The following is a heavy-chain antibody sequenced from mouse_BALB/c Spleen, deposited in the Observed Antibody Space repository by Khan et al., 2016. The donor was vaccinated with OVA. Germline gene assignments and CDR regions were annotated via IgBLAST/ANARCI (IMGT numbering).Heavy chain of an antibody. D-gene: IGHD1-1*01. CDR2: INTYTGQP. J-gene: IGHJ4*01. CDR1: GHTFTKYG. CDR3: ARPHYFSYVLDN. V-gene: IGHV9-3-1*01. Sequence: QVQLKQSGPELKKPGETVKISCKASGHTFTKYGMNWVKQAPGKGLKWMGWINTYTGQPTYADDFNGRFAFSLETSASTAYLQINNLKNEDTATYFCARPHYFSYVLDNWGQGTSVTVSS.